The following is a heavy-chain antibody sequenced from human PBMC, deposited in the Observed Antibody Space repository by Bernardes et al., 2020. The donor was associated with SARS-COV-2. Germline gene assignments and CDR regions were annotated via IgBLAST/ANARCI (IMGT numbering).Heavy chain of an antibody. Sequence: SETLSLTCAVYGGSFSTSYGSWIRQFPGPGLAWIGELDPSGSTNYNPSLKSRVTISLDTSKDHLSLNLASVTAADSAVYYCARGEAGIEDLWGKGTLVTVSS. CDR3: ARGEAGIEDL. CDR1: GGSFSTSY. J-gene: IGHJ5*02. V-gene: IGHV4-34*01. D-gene: IGHD6-25*01. CDR2: LDPSGST.